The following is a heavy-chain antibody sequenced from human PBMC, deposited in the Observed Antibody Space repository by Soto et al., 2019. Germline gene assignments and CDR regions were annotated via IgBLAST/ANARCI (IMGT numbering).Heavy chain of an antibody. Sequence: SETLSLTCTVSGGSISIYYWSWIRQPPGKGPEWIGYIYYSGSTNYNPSLKSRVTISVDTSKNQFSLKLSSVTAADTAVYYCARFYCSGGSCYPIYGYYYMDVWGKGTTVTVSS. CDR3: ARFYCSGGSCYPIYGYYYMDV. V-gene: IGHV4-59*08. J-gene: IGHJ6*03. CDR1: GGSISIYY. CDR2: IYYSGST. D-gene: IGHD2-15*01.